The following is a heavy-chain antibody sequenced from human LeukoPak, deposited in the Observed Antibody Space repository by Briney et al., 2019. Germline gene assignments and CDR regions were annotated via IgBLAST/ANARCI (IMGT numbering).Heavy chain of an antibody. CDR1: GGTFSSYA. CDR3: ARGVVGQLWDTYFDY. D-gene: IGHD5-18*01. J-gene: IGHJ4*02. V-gene: IGHV1-69*13. CDR2: IIPIFGTA. Sequence: SVKVSCKASGGTFSSYAISWVRQAPGQGLEWMGGIIPIFGTANYAQKFQGRVTITADESKSTAYMELSSLRSEDTALYYCARGVVGQLWDTYFDYWGQGTLVTVSS.